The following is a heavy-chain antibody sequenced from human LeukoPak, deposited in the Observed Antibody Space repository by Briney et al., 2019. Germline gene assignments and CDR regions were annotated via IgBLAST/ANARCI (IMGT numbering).Heavy chain of an antibody. CDR3: ASNYDILTGYYGYFDY. D-gene: IGHD3-9*01. CDR2: IKQDGSEK. J-gene: IGHJ4*02. Sequence: GGSLRLSCAASGFTFSSYWMRWVRQAPGKGLEWVANIKQDGSEKYYVDSVKGRFTISRDNAKNSLYLQMNSLRAEDTAVYYCASNYDILTGYYGYFDYWGQGTLVTVSS. CDR1: GFTFSSYW. V-gene: IGHV3-7*01.